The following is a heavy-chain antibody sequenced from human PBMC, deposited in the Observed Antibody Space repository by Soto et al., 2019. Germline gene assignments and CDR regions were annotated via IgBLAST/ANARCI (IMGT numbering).Heavy chain of an antibody. V-gene: IGHV1-18*04. Sequence: QAQLEQSGPEVKRPGASLKVSCKASAYTLTSYPISWVRQAPGQGLEWIGWMNAFDDDTNYSQKFPDRGTMTAHRCTDTAYLALRSLGSDDPAIYYCARNLYGRACDIWGQGTMVSVSS. CDR3: ARNLYGRACDI. D-gene: IGHD2-8*01. CDR1: AYTLTSYP. CDR2: MNAFDDDT. J-gene: IGHJ3*02.